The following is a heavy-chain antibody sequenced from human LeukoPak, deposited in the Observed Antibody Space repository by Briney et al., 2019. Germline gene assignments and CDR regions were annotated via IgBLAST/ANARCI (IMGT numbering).Heavy chain of an antibody. Sequence: PGGSLRLSCATSGFTFSSYTMNWVRQAPGKGLEWVSGISGSEGSTYYADSVKGRFTISRDNSKNTLYLQMNSLRVEGTAVYYCAKDPPGAGPDFDCWGQGTLVTVSS. J-gene: IGHJ4*02. CDR2: ISGSEGST. D-gene: IGHD6-19*01. V-gene: IGHV3-23*01. CDR1: GFTFSSYT. CDR3: AKDPPGAGPDFDC.